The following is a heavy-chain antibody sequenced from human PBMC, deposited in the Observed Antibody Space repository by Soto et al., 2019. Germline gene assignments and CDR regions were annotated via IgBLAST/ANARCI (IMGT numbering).Heavy chain of an antibody. CDR2: IWYDGSNK. D-gene: IGHD1-7*01. Sequence: ESGGGVVQPGRSLRLSCAASGFTFSSYGMHWVRQAPGKGLEWVAVIWYDGSNKYYADSVKGRFTISRDNSKNTLYLQMNSLRAEDTAVYYCARDSNPDWNYKEYNWFDPWGQGTLVTVSS. CDR1: GFTFSSYG. V-gene: IGHV3-33*01. J-gene: IGHJ5*02. CDR3: ARDSNPDWNYKEYNWFDP.